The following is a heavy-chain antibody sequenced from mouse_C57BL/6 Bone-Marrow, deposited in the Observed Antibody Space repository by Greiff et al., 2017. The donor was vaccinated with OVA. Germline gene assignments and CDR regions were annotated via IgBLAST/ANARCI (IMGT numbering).Heavy chain of an antibody. CDR3: ANHYYGSFYYYAMDY. J-gene: IGHJ4*01. CDR1: GYTFTDHT. D-gene: IGHD1-1*01. Sequence: QVQLQQSDAELVKPGASVKISCKVSGYTFTDHTIHWMKQRPEQGLEWIGYIYPRDGSTKYNEKFKGKATLTADKSSSTAYMQLNSLTSEDSAVYFCANHYYGSFYYYAMDYWGQGTSVTVSS. CDR2: IYPRDGST. V-gene: IGHV1-78*01.